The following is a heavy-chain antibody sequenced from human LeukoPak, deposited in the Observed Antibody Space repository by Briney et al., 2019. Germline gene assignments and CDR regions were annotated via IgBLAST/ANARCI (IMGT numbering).Heavy chain of an antibody. CDR2: IIPIFGTA. D-gene: IGHD6-19*01. Sequence: GASVKVSCKASGGTFSIYAISWVRQAPGQGLEWMGGIIPIFGTANYAQKFQGRVTITADESTSTAYMELSSLRSEDTAVYYCAALEVAGSYNWLDPWGQGTLVTVSS. CDR3: AALEVAGSYNWLDP. J-gene: IGHJ5*02. V-gene: IGHV1-69*13. CDR1: GGTFSIYA.